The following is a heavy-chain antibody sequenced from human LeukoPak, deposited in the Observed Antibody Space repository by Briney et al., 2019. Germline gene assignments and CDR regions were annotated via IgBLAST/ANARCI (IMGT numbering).Heavy chain of an antibody. Sequence: GSLRLSCSASGFTFSKYGMTWVRQAPGKGLEWVSSMSAGGGSTYSADSVKGRFTISRDNSKNTLYLQMDSLRAEDTAVYYCAKETGHLVVAVAIASFDYWGQGTLVTVSS. V-gene: IGHV3-23*01. CDR3: AKETGHLVVAVAIASFDY. CDR2: MSAGGGST. D-gene: IGHD2-21*01. CDR1: GFTFSKYG. J-gene: IGHJ4*02.